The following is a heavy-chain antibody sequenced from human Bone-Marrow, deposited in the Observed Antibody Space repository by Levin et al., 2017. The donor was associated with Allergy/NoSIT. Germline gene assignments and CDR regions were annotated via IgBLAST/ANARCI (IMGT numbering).Heavy chain of an antibody. D-gene: IGHD5-18*01. CDR1: GFTLSDYS. V-gene: IGHV3-21*01. CDR3: ARDPRDTNVSYAHYYYYSCMDV. J-gene: IGHJ6*03. CDR2: ITSDGNSI. Sequence: GESLKISCAASGFTLSDYSMNWVRQAPGKGLEWVSSITSDGNSIFYSDLVKGRFSISRDNANNSLYLQMNSLRAEDTALYYCARDPRDTNVSYAHYYYYSCMDVWGVGTTVTVSS.